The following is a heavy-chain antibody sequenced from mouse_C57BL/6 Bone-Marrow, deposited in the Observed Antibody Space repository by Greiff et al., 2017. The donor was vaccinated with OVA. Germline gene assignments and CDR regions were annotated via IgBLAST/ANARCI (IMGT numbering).Heavy chain of an antibody. Sequence: EVKLMESGGGLVKPGGSLKLSCAASGFTFSSYAMSWVRQTPEKRLEWVATISDGGSYTYYPDYVKGRFTISRDHAKNNLCQQMCHLKTEDAAVYYSARGAGSSYCWYFDVWGTGTTVTVSS. CDR2: ISDGGSYT. CDR3: ARGAGSSYCWYFDV. D-gene: IGHD1-1*01. J-gene: IGHJ1*03. V-gene: IGHV5-4*03. CDR1: GFTFSSYA.